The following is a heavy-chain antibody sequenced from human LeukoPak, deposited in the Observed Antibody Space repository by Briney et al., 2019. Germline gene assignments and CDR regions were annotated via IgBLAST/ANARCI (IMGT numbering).Heavy chain of an antibody. Sequence: PSETLSLTCTVSSDSISGGGYYWSWIRQHPGKGLEWIGSIFYNGSSYFSPSLKSRISIPVDTSKKQFSLKLRSVTAADTAVYYCAVGVQTYFDYWGQGTLVTVSS. CDR2: IFYNGSS. V-gene: IGHV4-31*03. J-gene: IGHJ4*02. D-gene: IGHD1-1*01. CDR3: AVGVQTYFDY. CDR1: SDSISGGGYY.